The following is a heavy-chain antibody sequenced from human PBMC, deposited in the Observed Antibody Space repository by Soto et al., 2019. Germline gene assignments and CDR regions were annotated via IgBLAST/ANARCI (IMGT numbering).Heavy chain of an antibody. CDR1: GGSISSGGYY. CDR2: IYYSKST. V-gene: IGHV4-31*03. CDR3: ARSVFP. J-gene: IGHJ5*02. Sequence: QVQLQESGPGLVKPSQTLSLTCTVSGGSISSGGYYWSWIRQHPGKGLEWIGYIYYSKSTYYNPSRNSRVTISLETSKNHFSLKLTSVTAADTAVYYCARSVFPWGQGTLVTVSS.